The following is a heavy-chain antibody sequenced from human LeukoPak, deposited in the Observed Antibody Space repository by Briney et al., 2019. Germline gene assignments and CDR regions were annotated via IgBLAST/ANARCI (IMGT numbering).Heavy chain of an antibody. CDR1: GYTFTGYY. J-gene: IGHJ4*02. Sequence: ASVKVSCEASGYTFTGYYMHWVRQAPGQGLEWMGWINPNSGGTNYAQKFQGRVTLTRDTSISTVYMELSGLTSDDTAVYYCARGYCETNDCPPCAYWGQGALVTVSS. D-gene: IGHD2-15*01. CDR2: INPNSGGT. V-gene: IGHV1-2*02. CDR3: ARGYCETNDCPPCAY.